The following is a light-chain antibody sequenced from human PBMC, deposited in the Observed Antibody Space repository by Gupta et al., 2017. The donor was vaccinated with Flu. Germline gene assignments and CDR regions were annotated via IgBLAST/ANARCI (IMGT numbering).Light chain of an antibody. CDR1: QSIDIW. V-gene: IGKV1-5*03. CDR2: KAS. CDR3: QQYGGDPWT. Sequence: GDIVSITGRASQSIDIWLAWFQKKPGKAPKPLIYKASHLESGVPSRFSGGGAGTEFSLTISSLQPDDFATYYCQQYGGDPWTFGQGTKVEIK. J-gene: IGKJ1*01.